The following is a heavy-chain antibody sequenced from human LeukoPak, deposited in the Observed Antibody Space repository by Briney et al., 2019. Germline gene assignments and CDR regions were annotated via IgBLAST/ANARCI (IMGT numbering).Heavy chain of an antibody. V-gene: IGHV3-21*01. Sequence: GGSLRLSCAASGFTFSSFNMNWVCQAPGKAMEWVSSITSSGTHIFYADSVKGRFTISRDNSKNTLYLQMNSLRAEDTAVYYCAKDRWKAYYFDYWGQGTLVTVSS. CDR3: AKDRWKAYYFDY. CDR2: ITSSGTHI. J-gene: IGHJ4*02. CDR1: GFTFSSFN. D-gene: IGHD4-23*01.